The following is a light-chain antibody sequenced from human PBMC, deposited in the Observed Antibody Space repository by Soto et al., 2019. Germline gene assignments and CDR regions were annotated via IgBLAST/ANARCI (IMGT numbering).Light chain of an antibody. CDR2: VAS. CDR3: QQYNVWPLT. J-gene: IGKJ4*01. Sequence: EIVMTQSTATLSVSPGERATVSCRASQSVSSNLAWYQQKPGQTPKLLIYVASTRATGIPARFSGSGSGTEFTLTISSLQSEDFAVYYCQQYNVWPLTFGGGTKVEFK. CDR1: QSVSSN. V-gene: IGKV3-15*01.